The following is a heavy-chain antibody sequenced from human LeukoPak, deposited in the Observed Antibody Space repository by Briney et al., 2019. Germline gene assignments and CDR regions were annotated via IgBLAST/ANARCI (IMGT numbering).Heavy chain of an antibody. CDR3: ARGSTDSGSYYVGDY. CDR1: GGSISSYY. V-gene: IGHV4-59*12. D-gene: IGHD1-26*01. Sequence: SETLCLTCTVSGGSISSYYWSWIRQPPGKGLEWIGYIYYSGSTYYNPSLKGRVTISVDTSKNQFSLKLSSVTAADTAVYYCARGSTDSGSYYVGDYWGQGTLVTVSS. J-gene: IGHJ4*02. CDR2: IYYSGST.